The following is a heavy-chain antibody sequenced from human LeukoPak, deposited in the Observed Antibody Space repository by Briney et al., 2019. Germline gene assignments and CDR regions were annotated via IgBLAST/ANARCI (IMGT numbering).Heavy chain of an antibody. CDR3: AKDRKYSGGQREGSAFDI. Sequence: PGGSLRPSCAASGFTFSTYAMSWVCQAPGKGLEWVSAISGSGGSTYYADSVKGRFTISRDNSKNTLYLQMNSLRAEDTAVYYCAKDRKYSGGQREGSAFDIWGQGTMVTVSS. D-gene: IGHD1-26*01. J-gene: IGHJ3*02. CDR1: GFTFSTYA. V-gene: IGHV3-23*01. CDR2: ISGSGGST.